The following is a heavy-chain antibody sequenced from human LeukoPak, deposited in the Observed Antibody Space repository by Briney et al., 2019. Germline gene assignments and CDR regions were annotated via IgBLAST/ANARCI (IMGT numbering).Heavy chain of an antibody. D-gene: IGHD2-15*01. CDR1: GGSFSGYY. Sequence: SETLSLTCAVYGGSFSGYYWSWIRQPPGKGLGWIGEINHSGSTSYNPSLKSRVTISVDTSKNQFSLKLSSVTAADTAVYYCAREEGGGDYYYNYMDVWGKGTTVTISS. CDR2: INHSGST. V-gene: IGHV4-34*01. CDR3: AREEGGGDYYYNYMDV. J-gene: IGHJ6*03.